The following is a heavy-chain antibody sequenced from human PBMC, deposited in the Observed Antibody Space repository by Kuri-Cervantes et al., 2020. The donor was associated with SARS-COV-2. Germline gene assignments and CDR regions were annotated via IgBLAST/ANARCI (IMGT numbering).Heavy chain of an antibody. V-gene: IGHV3-30*18. Sequence: GGSLRLSCAVSGFTFSSYGMHWVRQAPGKGLEWVAVISYDGSNKYYAYSVKGRFTISRDNSKNTLYLEMNSLRAEDTAVYYCAEAQPGEIVGATSCGQGTLVTVSS. CDR2: ISYDGSNK. CDR3: AEAQPGEIVGATS. D-gene: IGHD1-26*01. J-gene: IGHJ4*01. CDR1: GFTFSSYG.